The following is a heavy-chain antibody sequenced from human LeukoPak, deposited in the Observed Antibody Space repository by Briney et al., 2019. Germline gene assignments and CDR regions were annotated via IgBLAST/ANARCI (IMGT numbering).Heavy chain of an antibody. D-gene: IGHD3-10*01. Sequence: SVKVSCKASGGTLSSYAISWVRQAPGQGLEWMGRIILIFGTANYAQTFHGRVTITTDESTSTAYMELSSLRSEDTGVYYCASEPMVRGVNSDYWGEGTPVAVSS. CDR1: GGTLSSYA. V-gene: IGHV1-69*05. J-gene: IGHJ4*02. CDR3: ASEPMVRGVNSDY. CDR2: IILIFGTA.